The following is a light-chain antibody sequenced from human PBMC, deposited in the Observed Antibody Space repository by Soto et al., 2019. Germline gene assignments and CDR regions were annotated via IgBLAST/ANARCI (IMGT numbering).Light chain of an antibody. CDR1: SSDVGGYNY. J-gene: IGLJ1*01. V-gene: IGLV2-14*01. CDR2: EVS. CDR3: SSYTSSSTR. Sequence: QSALTQPASVSGSPGQSITISCTGTSSDVGGYNYVSWYQQHPGKAPKLMIYEVSNRPSGVSNRFSGSKSGNTASLTISGLQAEDEADYYCSSYTSSSTRFGTGTKFTVL.